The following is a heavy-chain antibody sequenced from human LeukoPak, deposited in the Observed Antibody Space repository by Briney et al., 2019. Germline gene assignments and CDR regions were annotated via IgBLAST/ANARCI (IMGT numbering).Heavy chain of an antibody. D-gene: IGHD2-2*01. Sequence: PGGSLRLSCAASGFTFSSYSMHWVRQAPGKGLEWVAVIWYDGSNKYYADSVKGRFTISRDNSKNTLYLQMNSLRAEDTAVYYCAKAMGPAVPAANEFDPWGQGTLVTVSS. CDR3: AKAMGPAVPAANEFDP. CDR2: IWYDGSNK. CDR1: GFTFSSYS. V-gene: IGHV3-33*06. J-gene: IGHJ5*02.